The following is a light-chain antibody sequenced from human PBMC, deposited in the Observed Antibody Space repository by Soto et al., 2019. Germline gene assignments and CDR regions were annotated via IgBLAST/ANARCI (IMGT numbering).Light chain of an antibody. CDR1: QSVSSSY. J-gene: IGKJ1*01. Sequence: EILLTQSPGTLSLSPGERATLSCRASQSVSSSYLTWYQQKPGQAPRLLIYGASRRATGIPDRFSGSGSGTDFTLTISRLEPEDFAVYYCQQYGNSVWTFGQGTKVDIK. CDR3: QQYGNSVWT. CDR2: GAS. V-gene: IGKV3-20*01.